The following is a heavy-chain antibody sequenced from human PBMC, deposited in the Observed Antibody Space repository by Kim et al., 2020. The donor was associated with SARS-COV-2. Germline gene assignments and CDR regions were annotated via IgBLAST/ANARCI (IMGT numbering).Heavy chain of an antibody. V-gene: IGHV1-69*04. Sequence: SVKVSCKASGGTFSSYAISWVRQAPGQGLEWMGRIIPILGIANYAQKFQGRVTITADKSTSTAYMELSSLRSEDTAVYYCATPSRYCSGGSCYGYFDYWGQGTLVTVSS. D-gene: IGHD2-15*01. CDR2: IIPILGIA. CDR1: GGTFSSYA. CDR3: ATPSRYCSGGSCYGYFDY. J-gene: IGHJ4*02.